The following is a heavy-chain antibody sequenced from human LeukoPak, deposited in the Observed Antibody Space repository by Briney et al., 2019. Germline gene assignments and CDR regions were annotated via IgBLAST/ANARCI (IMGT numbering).Heavy chain of an antibody. J-gene: IGHJ6*03. CDR1: GYTFTSYD. CDR3: ARARIMITFGGVLNYYYYYYMGV. V-gene: IGHV1-8*01. CDR2: MNPNSGKT. D-gene: IGHD3-16*01. Sequence: ASVKVSCKASGYTFTSYDINWVRQATGQGLEWMGWMNPNSGKTGYAQKFQGRVTMTRNTSISTAYMELSSLRSEDTAVYYCARARIMITFGGVLNYYYYYYMGVWGKGTTVTVSS.